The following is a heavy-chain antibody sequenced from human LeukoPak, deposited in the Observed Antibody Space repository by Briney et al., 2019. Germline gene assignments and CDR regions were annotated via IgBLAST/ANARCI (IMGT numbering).Heavy chain of an antibody. J-gene: IGHJ6*03. V-gene: IGHV4-39*01. CDR3: ARGRYCGGDCYYYYYYYYMDV. Sequence: SETLSLTCTVSGGSISSSSYYWGWIRQPPGKGLEWIGSIYYSGSTYYNPSLKSRVTISVDTSKNQFSLKLSSVTAADTAVYYCARGRYCGGDCYYYYYYYYMDVWGKGTTVTVSS. D-gene: IGHD2-21*01. CDR1: GGSISSSSYY. CDR2: IYYSGST.